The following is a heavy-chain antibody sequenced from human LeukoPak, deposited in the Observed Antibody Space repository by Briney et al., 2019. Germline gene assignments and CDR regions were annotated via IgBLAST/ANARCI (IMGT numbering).Heavy chain of an antibody. J-gene: IGHJ6*02. CDR3: AKDGDRQFDLDV. Sequence: GGSLRLSCAASGFTFSNYAMNWVRQAPGMGLEWVSHVSSSGDSTSYTDSVKGRFTISRDNSKNTVVLQMDSLRAEDTAVYYCAKDGDRQFDLDVWGQGTTVTVSS. D-gene: IGHD3-10*01. V-gene: IGHV3-23*01. CDR1: GFTFSNYA. CDR2: VSSSGDST.